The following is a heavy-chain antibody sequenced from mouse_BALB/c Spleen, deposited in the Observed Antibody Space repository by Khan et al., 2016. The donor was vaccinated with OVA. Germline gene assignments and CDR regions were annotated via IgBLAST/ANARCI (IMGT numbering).Heavy chain of an antibody. CDR1: GFTLKTYA. Sequence: EVQLVESGGGLVQPKGSLKLSCTASGFTLKTYAMNWVRQAPGKGLEWVARIRSKSNNYATYYADSVKDRFTISRDDSQNMLYLQMNNLKTEDTAIFDCVRDGGVPLYFDVWGAGTTVTVTS. CDR2: IRSKSNNYAT. V-gene: IGHV10-1*02. J-gene: IGHJ1*01. CDR3: VRDGGVPLYFDV.